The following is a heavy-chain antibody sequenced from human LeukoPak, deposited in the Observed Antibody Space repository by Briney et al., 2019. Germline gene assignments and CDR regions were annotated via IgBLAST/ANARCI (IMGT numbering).Heavy chain of an antibody. J-gene: IGHJ4*02. D-gene: IGHD3-10*01. CDR1: GYTFTSYY. CDR3: ARDQINYYGSGSPDY. V-gene: IGHV1-46*01. CDR2: INPSGGST. Sequence: ASVKVSCKASGYTFTSYYMHWVRQAPGQGLEWMGIINPSGGSTGYAQKFQGRVTMTRDTSTSTVYMELSSLRSEDTAVYYCARDQINYYGSGSPDYWGQGTLVTVSS.